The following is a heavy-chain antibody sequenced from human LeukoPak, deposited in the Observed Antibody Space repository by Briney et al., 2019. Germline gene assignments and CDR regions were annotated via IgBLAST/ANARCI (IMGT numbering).Heavy chain of an antibody. D-gene: IGHD2-21*01. CDR1: GSSISSYY. CDR2: IYYSGST. V-gene: IGHV4-59*01. CDR3: ARVWNWFDP. Sequence: PSETLSLTCTVSGSSISSYYWSWIRQPPGKGLEWIGYIYYSGSTNYNPSLKSRVTISVDTSKNQFSLKLSSVTAADTAVYYCARVWNWFDPWGQGTLVPVSS. J-gene: IGHJ5*02.